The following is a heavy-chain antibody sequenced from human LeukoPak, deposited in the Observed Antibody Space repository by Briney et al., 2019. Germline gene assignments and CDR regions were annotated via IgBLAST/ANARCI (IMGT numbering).Heavy chain of an antibody. J-gene: IGHJ4*02. CDR1: GYSISSGYY. CDR2: IYHNGIA. D-gene: IGHD4-23*01. Sequence: SETLSLTCAVSGYSISSGYYWGWIRQPPGKGLEWNANIYHNGIAYYNPSLKSRVTISVNTSKNQVSLKLNSVSAADTAVYYCARVQRKMTMVVTPFFDYWGQGTLVTVSS. V-gene: IGHV4-38-2*01. CDR3: ARVQRKMTMVVTPFFDY.